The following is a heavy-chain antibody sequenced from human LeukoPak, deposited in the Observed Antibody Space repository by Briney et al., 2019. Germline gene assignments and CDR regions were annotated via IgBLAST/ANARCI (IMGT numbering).Heavy chain of an antibody. CDR2: ISAYNGNT. CDR3: ARGGVNIAARPGNYYYYGMDV. D-gene: IGHD6-6*01. Sequence: GASVKVSCKASGYTFTSYGISWVGQAPGQGLEGMGWISAYNGNTNYAQKLQGRVTMPTDTSTSTAYMELRSLTSDATAVYYCARGGVNIAARPGNYYYYGMDVWGQGTTVTVSS. V-gene: IGHV1-18*01. J-gene: IGHJ6*02. CDR1: GYTFTSYG.